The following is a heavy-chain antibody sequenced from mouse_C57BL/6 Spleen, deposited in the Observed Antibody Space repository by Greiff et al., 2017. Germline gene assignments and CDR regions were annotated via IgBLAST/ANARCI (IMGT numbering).Heavy chain of an antibody. Sequence: VQLKESGGGLVKPGGSLKLSCAASGFTFSSYAMSWVRQTPEKRLEWVATISDGGSYTYYPDNVKGRFTISRDNAKNNLYLQMSHLKSEDTAMYYCALLFDYWGQGTTLTVSS. V-gene: IGHV5-4*01. CDR1: GFTFSSYA. CDR3: ALLFDY. CDR2: ISDGGSYT. D-gene: IGHD2-1*01. J-gene: IGHJ2*01.